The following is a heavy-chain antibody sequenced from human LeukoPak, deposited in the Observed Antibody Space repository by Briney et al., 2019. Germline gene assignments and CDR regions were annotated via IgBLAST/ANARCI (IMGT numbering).Heavy chain of an antibody. D-gene: IGHD3-10*01. CDR1: GGSISSGGYS. V-gene: IGHV4-30-4*07. CDR3: ARVGVGESTQDYYYYMDV. Sequence: SETLSLTCAVSGGSISSGGYSWSWIRQPPGKAMEFSAYIYYTGNTYFNPSLKSRVTISVDTSKNQFSLKLSSVTAADTAVYYCARVGVGESTQDYYYYMDVWGKGTTVTISS. CDR2: IYYTGNT. J-gene: IGHJ6*03.